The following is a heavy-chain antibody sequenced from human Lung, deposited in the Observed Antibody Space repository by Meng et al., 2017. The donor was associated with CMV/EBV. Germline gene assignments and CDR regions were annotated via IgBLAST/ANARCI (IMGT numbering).Heavy chain of an antibody. J-gene: IGHJ6*02. CDR1: GYTFSGYY. V-gene: IGHV1-2*02. Sequence: ASVXVSXKASGYTFSGYYMHWVRQAPGQGLEWMGWINPNSGDTNYPQKFQGRVTMTMDTSISTAHMELSRLRSDDTAMYYCARGPIIMIEVAPYGMDVWCQGTTVTVSS. CDR3: ARGPIIMIEVAPYGMDV. CDR2: INPNSGDT. D-gene: IGHD3-22*01.